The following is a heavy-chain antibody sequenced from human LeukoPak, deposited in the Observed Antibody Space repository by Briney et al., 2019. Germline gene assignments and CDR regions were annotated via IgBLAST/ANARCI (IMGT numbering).Heavy chain of an antibody. CDR1: GGSISSYY. CDR3: ARDRSGWFDP. Sequence: SETLSLTCTVSGGSISSYYWSWIRQPPGKGLEWIGYIYYSGSTNYNPSLKSRVTISVDTSKNQFSLKLSSVTAADTAVYYCARDRSGWFDPWGQGTLVTVSS. CDR2: IYYSGST. D-gene: IGHD3-10*01. J-gene: IGHJ5*02. V-gene: IGHV4-59*01.